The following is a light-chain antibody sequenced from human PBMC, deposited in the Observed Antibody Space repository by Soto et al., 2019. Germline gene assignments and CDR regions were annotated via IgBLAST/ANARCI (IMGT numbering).Light chain of an antibody. Sequence: EIVLTQSPATLSLCRGERSILCCRSSQSVSTFLAWFQQKPGQPPRLLIYNASNRTTGIPARFSGSGSGTDFTLTISSLEPEDFAVYYCQQRGDWPPITFGQGTRLEIK. CDR1: QSVSTF. CDR2: NAS. CDR3: QQRGDWPPIT. V-gene: IGKV3-11*01. J-gene: IGKJ5*01.